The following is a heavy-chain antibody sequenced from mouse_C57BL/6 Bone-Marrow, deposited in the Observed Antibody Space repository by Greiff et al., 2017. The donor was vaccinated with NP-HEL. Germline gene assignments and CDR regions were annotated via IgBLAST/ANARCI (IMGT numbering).Heavy chain of an antibody. V-gene: IGHV5-6*01. J-gene: IGHJ2*01. Sequence: EVKLMESGGDLVKPGGSLKLSCAASGFTFSSYGMSWVRQTPDKRLEWVATISSGGSYTYYPDSVKGRFTISRDNAKNTLYLQMSSLKSEDTAMYYCARDYSDYWGQGTTLTVSS. CDR3: ARDYSDY. CDR2: ISSGGSYT. CDR1: GFTFSSYG.